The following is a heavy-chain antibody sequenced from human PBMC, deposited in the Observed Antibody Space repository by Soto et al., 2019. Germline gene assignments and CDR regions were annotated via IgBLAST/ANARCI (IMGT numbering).Heavy chain of an antibody. CDR3: ARVPPWGNSAGDYYIQHYDS. J-gene: IGHJ4*02. D-gene: IGHD3-10*01. Sequence: QVQLVQSGAEVKRPGASVTVSCKSSGFTFTSYAIHWLRQAPGQRPQWMGWINGGSGNTKYSQDFQGRVTFTRDTFATTADLELSSLISEDTAVYYCARVPPWGNSAGDYYIQHYDSWGQGTPVTVSS. CDR2: INGGSGNT. CDR1: GFTFTSYA. V-gene: IGHV1-3*01.